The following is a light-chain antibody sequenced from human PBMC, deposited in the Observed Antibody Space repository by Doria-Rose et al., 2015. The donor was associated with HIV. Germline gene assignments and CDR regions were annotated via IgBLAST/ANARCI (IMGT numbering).Light chain of an antibody. V-gene: IGKV3-15*01. Sequence: EIVMTQSPATLSVSPGERATLSCRASQGIGSDLAWYQQKPGQAPRLLIYRASIRATGIPPRFTVGGSGTEFTLTISSLQSEDFAVYFCQQYSQWPPYTFGQGTKLEVK. CDR3: QQYSQWPPYT. CDR2: RAS. J-gene: IGKJ2*01. CDR1: QGIGSD.